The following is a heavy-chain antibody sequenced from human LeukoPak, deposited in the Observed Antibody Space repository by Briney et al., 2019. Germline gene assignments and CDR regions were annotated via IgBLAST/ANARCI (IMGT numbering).Heavy chain of an antibody. J-gene: IGHJ4*02. Sequence: SQTLSLTCTVSGGSISSGGYYWSWIRQHPGKGLERIGYIYYSGSTYYNPSLKSRVTISVDTSRNQFSLKLSSVTAADTAVYYCARSIAAAGIFDYWGQGTLVTVSS. CDR2: IYYSGST. V-gene: IGHV4-31*03. CDR3: ARSIAAAGIFDY. CDR1: GGSISSGGYY. D-gene: IGHD6-13*01.